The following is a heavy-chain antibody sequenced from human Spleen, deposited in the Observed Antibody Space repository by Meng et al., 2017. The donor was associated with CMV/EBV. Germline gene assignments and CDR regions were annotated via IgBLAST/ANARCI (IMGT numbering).Heavy chain of an antibody. J-gene: IGHJ5*02. Sequence: LKLSVAASGFTFSGSAMRWVRQASGKGLEWVGRIRSKANSYATAYAASVKGRFTISRDDSKNTAYLQMNSLKTEDTAVYYCTRLNPPWGQGTLVTVSS. CDR2: IRSKANSYAT. CDR3: TRLNPP. CDR1: GFTFSGSA. V-gene: IGHV3-73*01. D-gene: IGHD1-14*01.